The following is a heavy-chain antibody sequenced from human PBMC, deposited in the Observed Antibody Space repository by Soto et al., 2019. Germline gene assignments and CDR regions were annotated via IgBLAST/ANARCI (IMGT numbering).Heavy chain of an antibody. V-gene: IGHV3-13*05. CDR3: ARTDRDFYGRDV. Sequence: EVQLVESGGGLVQPGGSLRLSCEASGFTFRNYDMHWVRQGTGKGLEWVSGISAAGDPDYADSVEGRFTISRENAQNSFFLQMNSLRVGDTAGYYCARTDRDFYGRDVWGQGTTVIVSS. J-gene: IGHJ6*02. CDR2: ISAAGDP. CDR1: GFTFRNYD.